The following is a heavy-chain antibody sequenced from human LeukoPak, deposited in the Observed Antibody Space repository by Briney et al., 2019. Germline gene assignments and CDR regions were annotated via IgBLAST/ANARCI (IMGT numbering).Heavy chain of an antibody. CDR3: ARGFGELLFDY. CDR1: GGSISSDSYY. CDR2: IYTSGST. J-gene: IGHJ4*02. Sequence: SETLSLTCTVSGGSISSDSYYWSWIRQPAGKGLEWIGRIYTSGSTNYNPSLKSRVTISVDTSKNQFSLKLSSVTAADTAVYYCARGFGELLFDYWGQGTLVTVSS. D-gene: IGHD3-10*01. V-gene: IGHV4-61*02.